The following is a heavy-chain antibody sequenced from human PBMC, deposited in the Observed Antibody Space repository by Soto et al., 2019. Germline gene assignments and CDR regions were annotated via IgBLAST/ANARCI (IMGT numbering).Heavy chain of an antibody. J-gene: IGHJ6*02. D-gene: IGHD2-21*02. V-gene: IGHV5-51*01. CDR1: GYIFTDHF. Sequence: EVQVVQSGAEVKEPGESLKLSCQGSGYIFTDHFIVWVRQMAGKGLEWVGIICPGYSNIIYSPSVQGQVNISADTSTSTAYLQWSSLRASNTATSYCARQHYCRGDCNINPYYYYGMDVWCHGTTVTVSS. CDR2: ICPGYSNI. CDR3: ARQHYCRGDCNINPYYYYGMDV.